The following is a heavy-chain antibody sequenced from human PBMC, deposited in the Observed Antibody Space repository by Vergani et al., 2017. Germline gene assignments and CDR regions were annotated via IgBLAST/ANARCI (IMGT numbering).Heavy chain of an antibody. CDR1: GYTFTGYY. CDR3: ARDRDGSGSLWVMDV. V-gene: IGHV1-2*02. Sequence: QVQLVQSGAEVKKPGASVKVSCKASGYTFTGYYMHWVRQAPGQGLEWMGWINPNSGGTNYAQKFQGRVTMTRDTSSSTAYMELSRLRSDDTAVYYCARDRDGSGSLWVMDVWGQGTTVTVSS. D-gene: IGHD3-10*01. CDR2: INPNSGGT. J-gene: IGHJ6*02.